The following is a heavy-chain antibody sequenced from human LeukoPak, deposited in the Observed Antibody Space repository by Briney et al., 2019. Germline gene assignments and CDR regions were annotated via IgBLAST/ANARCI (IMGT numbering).Heavy chain of an antibody. CDR2: IKQDGSEK. J-gene: IGHJ3*02. CDR3: ARAGTVVVVVAATDAFDI. V-gene: IGHV3-7*01. Sequence: PGGSLRLSCAASGFTFSSYWMSWVRQAPGKGLEWVANIKQDGSEKYYVDSVKGRFTISRDNTKNSLYLQMNSLRAEDTAVYYCARAGTVVVVVAATDAFDIWGQGTMVTVSS. CDR1: GFTFSSYW. D-gene: IGHD2-15*01.